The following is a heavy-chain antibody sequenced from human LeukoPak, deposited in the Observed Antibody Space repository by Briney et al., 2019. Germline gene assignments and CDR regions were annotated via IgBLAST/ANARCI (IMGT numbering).Heavy chain of an antibody. J-gene: IGHJ5*02. Sequence: SETLSLTCTVSGDSITNDYWSWVRQPPGKGLEWIGYIYYSGSTNYNRALQSRVTISVDTSKNQFSLQLRSVTAADTAVYYCARVRDFYDRSGYYTCFDTWGQGSLVTVSS. V-gene: IGHV4-59*01. CDR2: IYYSGST. CDR3: ARVRDFYDRSGYYTCFDT. D-gene: IGHD3-22*01. CDR1: GDSITNDY.